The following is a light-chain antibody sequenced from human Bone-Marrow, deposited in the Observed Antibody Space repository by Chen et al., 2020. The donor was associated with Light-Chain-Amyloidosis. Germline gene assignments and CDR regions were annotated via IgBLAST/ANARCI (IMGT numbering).Light chain of an antibody. CDR2: DVN. CDR1: SRDVGGYNF. V-gene: IGLV2-11*01. CDR3: YSYAGTYTWV. Sequence: QSALTQPRSVAGSPGQSVTISCTGTSRDVGGYNFVSWYQQHTGKAPKLMIFDVNKRPSGVPDRFSGSKSGNTASLTISGLQAEDESDYYCYSYAGTYTWVFGGGTKLTVL. J-gene: IGLJ3*02.